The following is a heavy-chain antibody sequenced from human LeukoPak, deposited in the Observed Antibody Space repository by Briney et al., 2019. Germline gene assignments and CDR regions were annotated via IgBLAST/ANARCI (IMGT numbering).Heavy chain of an antibody. CDR2: VNHSGST. Sequence: SETLSLTCAVYGGSFSGYYWSWIRQPPGKGLEWIGEVNHSGSTNYNPSLKSRVTISVDTSKNQFSLKLSSVTAADTAVYYCARTPTVTSREVDPWGQGTLVTVSS. D-gene: IGHD4-11*01. J-gene: IGHJ5*02. V-gene: IGHV4-34*01. CDR1: GGSFSGYY. CDR3: ARTPTVTSREVDP.